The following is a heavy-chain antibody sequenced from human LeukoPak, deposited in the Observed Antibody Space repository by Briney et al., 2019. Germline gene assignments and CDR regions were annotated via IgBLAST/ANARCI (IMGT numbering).Heavy chain of an antibody. D-gene: IGHD3-22*01. CDR1: GGSISSYY. V-gene: IGHV4-39*01. CDR2: IYYSGST. CDR3: ARHAPLSMIVVVVDY. J-gene: IGHJ4*02. Sequence: KPSETLSLTCTVPGGSISSYYRSWIRQPPGKGLEWIGSIYYSGSTYYNPSLKSRVTISVDTSKNQFSLKLSSVTAADTAVYYCARHAPLSMIVVVVDYWGQGTLVTVSS.